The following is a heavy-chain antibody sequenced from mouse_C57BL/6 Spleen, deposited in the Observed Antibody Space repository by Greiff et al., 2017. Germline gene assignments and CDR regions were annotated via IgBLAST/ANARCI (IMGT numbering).Heavy chain of an antibody. V-gene: IGHV1-50*01. CDR2: IDPSDSYT. Sequence: QVHVKQPGAELVKPGASVKLSCKASGYTFTSYWMQWVKQRPGQGLEWIGEIDPSDSYTNYNQKFKGKATLTVDTSSSTAYMQLSSLTSEDSAVYYCARAGTTVAAGYDYWGQGTTLTVSS. D-gene: IGHD1-1*01. CDR1: GYTFTSYW. J-gene: IGHJ2*01. CDR3: ARAGTTVAAGYDY.